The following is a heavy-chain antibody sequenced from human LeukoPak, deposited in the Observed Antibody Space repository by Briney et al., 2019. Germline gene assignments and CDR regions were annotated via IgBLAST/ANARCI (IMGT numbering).Heavy chain of an antibody. V-gene: IGHV3-33*01. J-gene: IGHJ6*02. CDR2: IWYDGSNK. CDR3: ARGASSSTALTQYYYYYYGMDV. D-gene: IGHD6-6*01. CDR1: GFTFSSFD. Sequence: GRSLRLSCAASGFTFSSFDMHLVRQAPGKGLDWVAFIWYDGSNKYYADSVKGRFTISRDNSKNTLYLQMNSLRAEDTAVYYCARGASSSTALTQYYYYYYGMDVWGQGTTVTVSS.